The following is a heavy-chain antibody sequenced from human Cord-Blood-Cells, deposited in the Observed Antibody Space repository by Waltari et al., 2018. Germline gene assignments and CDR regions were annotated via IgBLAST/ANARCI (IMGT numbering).Heavy chain of an antibody. J-gene: IGHJ4*02. CDR2: ISISSSYI. Sequence: EVQLVESGGGLVKPGGSLRLSCAASGFTFSSYNMNWVRQAPGKGLEWVSSISISSSYIDYADSVKGRFTSSRDNAKNSLYLQMNSLRAEDTAVYYCARDRDSSSWFDYWGQGTLVTVSS. CDR1: GFTFSSYN. V-gene: IGHV3-21*01. CDR3: ARDRDSSSWFDY. D-gene: IGHD6-13*01.